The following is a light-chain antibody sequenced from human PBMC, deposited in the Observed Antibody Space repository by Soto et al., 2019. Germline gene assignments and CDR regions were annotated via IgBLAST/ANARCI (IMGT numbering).Light chain of an antibody. CDR3: QQYNNWPPWT. V-gene: IGKV3-15*01. Sequence: EIVMTQSPATLSVSPGERATLSCRASQSVSSDLAWYHQKPGQAPRLLIYSASTRATGIPARFSGSGSGTEFTLTISSLQSEDFAVYYCQQYNNWPPWTFGQGTKV. CDR1: QSVSSD. CDR2: SAS. J-gene: IGKJ1*01.